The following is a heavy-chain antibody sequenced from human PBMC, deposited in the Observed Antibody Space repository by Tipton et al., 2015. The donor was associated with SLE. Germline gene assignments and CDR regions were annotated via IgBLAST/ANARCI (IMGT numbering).Heavy chain of an antibody. J-gene: IGHJ6*02. Sequence: TLSLTCNVSGGSISSHYWSWIRQPPGKGLEWIGYIYYSGSTNYNPSLKSRVTISVDTSKNQLSLKLSSVTAADTAVYYCARGAGYGDHAWGSRCMDVWGQGTTVTVSS. CDR2: IYYSGST. CDR3: ARGAGYGDHAWGSRCMDV. D-gene: IGHD4-17*01. V-gene: IGHV4-59*11. CDR1: GGSISSHY.